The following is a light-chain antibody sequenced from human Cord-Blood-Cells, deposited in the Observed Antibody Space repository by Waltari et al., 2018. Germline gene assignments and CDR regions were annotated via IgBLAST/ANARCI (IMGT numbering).Light chain of an antibody. CDR2: DAS. CDR1: QSVSSY. J-gene: IGKJ4*01. CDR3: QQRSNWLT. V-gene: IGKV3-11*01. Sequence: EIVLTQSPATLPLSQGERATLSCRASQSVSSYLAWYQQKPGQAPRLLIYDASNRATGIPARFSGSGSGTDFTLTISSLEPEDFAVYYCQQRSNWLTFGGGTKVEIK.